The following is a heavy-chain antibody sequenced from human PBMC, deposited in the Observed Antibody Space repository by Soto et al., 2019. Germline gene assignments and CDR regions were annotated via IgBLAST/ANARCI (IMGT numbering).Heavy chain of an antibody. Sequence: QLQLQESGPGLMKPSATLSLTCNVSGGSISSSTYYWAWFRQPPGKALEWIGSISYTVNTYHNPSLKSRVTISIDTSKNQFSLQLSSVTAADTAVYYCATSSVSRLLSLWYFDLWGRGTLVTVSS. J-gene: IGHJ2*01. V-gene: IGHV4-39*01. D-gene: IGHD3-3*02. CDR1: GGSISSSTYY. CDR3: ATSSVSRLLSLWYFDL. CDR2: ISYTVNT.